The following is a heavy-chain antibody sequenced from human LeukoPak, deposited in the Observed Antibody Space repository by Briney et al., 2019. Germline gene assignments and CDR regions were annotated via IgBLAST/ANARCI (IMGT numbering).Heavy chain of an antibody. J-gene: IGHJ2*01. CDR3: VKSGYTHWYFDL. Sequence: GALRLSCAASGVTFNNAWMTWIRQPPGEGLEWIGYVSYSGSTNYNPSLRSRGTISVDTTKNQFSLKLSSVTAADTAVYYCVKSGYTHWYFDLWGRGTLVTVSS. CDR1: GVTFNNAW. V-gene: IGHV4-59*01. D-gene: IGHD3-3*01. CDR2: VSYSGST.